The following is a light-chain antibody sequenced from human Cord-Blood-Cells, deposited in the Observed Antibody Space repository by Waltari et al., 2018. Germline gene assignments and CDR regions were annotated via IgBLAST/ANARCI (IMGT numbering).Light chain of an antibody. V-gene: IGLV2-14*01. CDR3: SSYTSSSTLE. Sequence: QSALTQPASVSGSPGQSITISCTGTSSAVGGYNYVSWYQRHPGKAPKLMIYEVSNRPAGVSNRFSGSKSGNTASLTISGLQAEDEADYYCSSYTSSSTLEFGGGTKLTVL. J-gene: IGLJ3*02. CDR2: EVS. CDR1: SSAVGGYNY.